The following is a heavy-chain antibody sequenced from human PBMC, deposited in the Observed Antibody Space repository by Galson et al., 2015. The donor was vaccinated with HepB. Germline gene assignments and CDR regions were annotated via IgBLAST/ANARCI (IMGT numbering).Heavy chain of an antibody. CDR1: GDTFTGYF. V-gene: IGHV1-2*06. J-gene: IGHJ4*02. Sequence: SVKVSCKASGDTFTGYFIHWVRQAPGQGLEWMGLIIPNSGTTNYAQKFQGRVTVTRDKSTSTAYMEVSSLRADDTAIYYCARSMPVAGDVSLDYWATGAQFTVSS. D-gene: IGHD6-13*01. CDR2: IIPNSGTT. CDR3: ARSMPVAGDVSLDY.